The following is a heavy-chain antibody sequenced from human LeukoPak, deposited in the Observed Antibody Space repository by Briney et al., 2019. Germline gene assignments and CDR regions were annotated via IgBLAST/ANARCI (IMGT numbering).Heavy chain of an antibody. CDR1: GFTFSKCA. CDR2: ISSSSSNI. V-gene: IGHV3-48*01. CDR3: ARDLSYGSSWYYYFDY. Sequence: GGSLRLSCTASGFTFSKCAMNWVRQAPGKGLEWVSYISSSSSNIHYADSVKGRFTISRDNAKNSLYLQMSSLRAEDTAGYYCARDLSYGSSWYYYFDYWGQGTLVTVSS. D-gene: IGHD6-13*01. J-gene: IGHJ4*02.